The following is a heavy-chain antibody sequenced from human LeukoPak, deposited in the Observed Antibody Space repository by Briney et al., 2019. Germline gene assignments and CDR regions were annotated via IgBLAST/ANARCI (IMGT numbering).Heavy chain of an antibody. D-gene: IGHD2-2*01. CDR1: GGSFSGYY. CDR3: ARVVVVPAEPDDYYYMDV. V-gene: IGHV4-34*01. J-gene: IGHJ6*03. Sequence: SETLSLTCAVYGGSFSGYYWSWIRQPPGKGLEWIGEINHSGSTNYNPSLKSRVTISVDTSKNQFSLKLSSVTAADTAVYYCARVVVVPAEPDDYYYMDVWGKGTTVTVSS. CDR2: INHSGST.